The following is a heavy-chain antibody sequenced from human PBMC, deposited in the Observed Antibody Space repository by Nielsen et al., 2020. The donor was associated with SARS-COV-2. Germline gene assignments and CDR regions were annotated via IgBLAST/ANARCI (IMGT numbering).Heavy chain of an antibody. CDR3: AKGVVGSGDFYGMDV. CDR1: GFTFGSSA. J-gene: IGHJ6*02. D-gene: IGHD2-2*01. CDR2: ISWNSGSI. Sequence: GGSLRLSCVASGFTFGSSAMSWVRQAPGKGLEWVSGISWNSGSIGYADSVKGRFTISRDNAKNSLYLQMNSLRAEDTALYYCAKGVVGSGDFYGMDVWGQGTTVTVSS. V-gene: IGHV3-9*01.